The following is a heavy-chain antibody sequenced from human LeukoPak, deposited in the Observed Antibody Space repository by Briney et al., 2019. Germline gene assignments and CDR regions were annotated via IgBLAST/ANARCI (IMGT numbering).Heavy chain of an antibody. Sequence: GGSLRLSCAASGFTFSTYNMNWVRQAPGKGLEGVSSISSSSNLIYYADSVQGRFPISRDNAKNSLYLQMNSLRAEDTAVYYCARGPIFRTERGTDRGRYWGQGTLVTVSS. CDR3: ARGPIFRTERGTDRGRY. J-gene: IGHJ4*02. D-gene: IGHD3-3*01. CDR1: GFTFSTYN. V-gene: IGHV3-48*04. CDR2: ISSSSNLI.